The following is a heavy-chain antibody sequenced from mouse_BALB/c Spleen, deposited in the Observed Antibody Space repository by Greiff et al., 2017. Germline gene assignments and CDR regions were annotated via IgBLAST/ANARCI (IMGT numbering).Heavy chain of an antibody. CDR1: GFTFSSYA. Sequence: EVNVVESGGGLVKPGGSLKLSCAASGFTFSSYAMSWVRQTPEKRLEWVASISSGGSTCYPDSVKGRFTISRDNARNILYLQMSSLRSEDTAMYYCARGGYDVGAMDYWGQGTSVTVSS. CDR3: ARGGYDVGAMDY. D-gene: IGHD2-2*01. V-gene: IGHV5-6-5*01. CDR2: ISSGGST. J-gene: IGHJ4*01.